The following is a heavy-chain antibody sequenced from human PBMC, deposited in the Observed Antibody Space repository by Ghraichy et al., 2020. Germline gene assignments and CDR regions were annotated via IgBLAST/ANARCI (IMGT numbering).Heavy chain of an antibody. Sequence: SETLSLTCTVSGDSISSGAFYWSWIRQHPGKGPEWIAYIYYSGSTYYNPSLKSRVTISLATSKNQFSLKLSSVTAADTAVYYCATVGETNYPFFDYWGQGTLVTVSS. CDR1: GDSISSGAFY. D-gene: IGHD4/OR15-4a*01. CDR3: ATVGETNYPFFDY. V-gene: IGHV4-31*03. CDR2: IYYSGST. J-gene: IGHJ4*02.